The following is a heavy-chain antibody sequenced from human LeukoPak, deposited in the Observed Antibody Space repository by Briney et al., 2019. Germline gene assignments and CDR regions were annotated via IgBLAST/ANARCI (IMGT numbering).Heavy chain of an antibody. CDR1: GFTFSSYS. CDR2: ISSSSSTI. CDR3: ARDRYVGSGWAPDY. Sequence: PGGPLRLSCAASGFTFSSYSMNWVRQAPGKGLEWVSYISSSSSTIYYADSVKGRFTISRDNAKNSLYLQMNSLRAEDTAVYYCARDRYVGSGWAPDYWGQGTLDTVSS. J-gene: IGHJ4*02. D-gene: IGHD6-19*01. V-gene: IGHV3-48*04.